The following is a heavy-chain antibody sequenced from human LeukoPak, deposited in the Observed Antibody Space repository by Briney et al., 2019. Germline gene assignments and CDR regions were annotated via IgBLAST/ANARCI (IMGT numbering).Heavy chain of an antibody. J-gene: IGHJ4*02. D-gene: IGHD2-21*02. CDR1: GFTFSSYS. Sequence: PGGSLRLSCAASGFTFSSYSMNWVRQAPGKGLEWVSSISSSSSYIYYADSVKGRFTTSRDNAKNSLYLQMNSLRAEDTAVYYCARGVTAHPGHFDYWGQGTLVTVSS. V-gene: IGHV3-21*01. CDR3: ARGVTAHPGHFDY. CDR2: ISSSSSYI.